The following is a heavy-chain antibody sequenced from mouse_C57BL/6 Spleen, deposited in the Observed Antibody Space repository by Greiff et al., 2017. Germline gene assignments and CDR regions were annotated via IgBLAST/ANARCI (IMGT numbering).Heavy chain of an antibody. Sequence: EVKLVESGGDLVKPGGSLKLSCAASGFTFSSYGMSWVRQTPDKRLAWVATISSGGSYTYYPDSVKGRFTITRDNAKNTLYLQLSSLTSEDTAMYYCARRTAQATPFDYWGQGTTLTVSS. CDR3: ARRTAQATPFDY. J-gene: IGHJ2*01. D-gene: IGHD3-2*02. CDR2: ISSGGSYT. CDR1: GFTFSSYG. V-gene: IGHV5-6*02.